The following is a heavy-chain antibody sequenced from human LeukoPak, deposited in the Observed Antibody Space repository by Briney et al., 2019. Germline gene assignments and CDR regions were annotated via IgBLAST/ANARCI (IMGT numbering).Heavy chain of an antibody. CDR2: INHSGST. CDR3: ARVGCSSTSCYPPLFDY. V-gene: IGHV4-34*01. CDR1: GGSFSGYY. D-gene: IGHD2-2*01. J-gene: IGHJ4*02. Sequence: SETLSLTCGVSGGSFSGYYFSWVRQSPEKGLEWIGEINHSGSTNYNPSLKSRVTISVDTAKKQISLKLSSVTAADTAVYYCARVGCSSTSCYPPLFDYWGQGTLVTVSS.